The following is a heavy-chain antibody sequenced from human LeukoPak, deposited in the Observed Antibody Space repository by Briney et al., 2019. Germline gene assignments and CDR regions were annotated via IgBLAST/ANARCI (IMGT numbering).Heavy chain of an antibody. CDR2: IYYSGST. CDR1: GGSISSGDYY. J-gene: IGHJ4*02. V-gene: IGHV4-30-4*08. D-gene: IGHD3-22*01. Sequence: PSETLSLTCTVSGGSISSGDYYWSWVRQPPGKGLAWFGYIYYSGSTYYNPSLKSRITISVDTSKNQFSLKLSSMTAADTAVYYCARARTRLGYYYDSRGFLDYWGQGTLVTVSS. CDR3: ARARTRLGYYYDSRGFLDY.